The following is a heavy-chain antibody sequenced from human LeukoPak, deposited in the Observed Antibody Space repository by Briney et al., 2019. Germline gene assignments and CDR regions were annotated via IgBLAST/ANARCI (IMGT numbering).Heavy chain of an antibody. Sequence: GGSLRLSCAASGFTFSSYAMSWVRQAPGKGLEWVSAISGSGGSTYYADSVEGRFTISRDNSKNTLYLQMNGLRAEDTAVYYCAKVLLWFGELPYYFDYWGQGTLVTVSS. CDR1: GFTFSSYA. CDR2: ISGSGGST. CDR3: AKVLLWFGELPYYFDY. V-gene: IGHV3-23*01. J-gene: IGHJ4*02. D-gene: IGHD3-10*01.